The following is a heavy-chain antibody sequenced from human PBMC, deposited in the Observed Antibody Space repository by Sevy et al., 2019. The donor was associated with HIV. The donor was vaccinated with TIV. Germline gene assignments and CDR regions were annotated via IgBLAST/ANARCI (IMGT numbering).Heavy chain of an antibody. Sequence: GGSLRLSCTTSGFTLGDYAMNWVRQAPGKGLEWVGFMRSKPFAGTTEYAASVKGRFTISKDDSEASAHLQMNSLRTEDTGVYYCIRGRLLGYTAMVPDYWGQGTLVTVSS. J-gene: IGHJ4*02. CDR1: GFTLGDYA. CDR2: MRSKPFAGTT. V-gene: IGHV3-49*04. CDR3: IRGRLLGYTAMVPDY. D-gene: IGHD5-18*01.